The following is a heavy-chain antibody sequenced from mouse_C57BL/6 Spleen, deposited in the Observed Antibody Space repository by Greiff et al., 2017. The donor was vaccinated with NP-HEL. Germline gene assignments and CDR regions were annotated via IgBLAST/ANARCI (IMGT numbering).Heavy chain of an antibody. CDR1: GFTFTSYW. V-gene: IGHV1-55*01. CDR3: ARGLRRYFDV. J-gene: IGHJ1*03. Sequence: QVQLQQPGAELVKPGASVKMSCKASGFTFTSYWITWVKQRPGQGLEWIGDIYPGSGSTNSNEKFKSKATLTVDTSSSTAYMQLSSLTSEDSAVYYCARGLRRYFDVWGTGTTVTVS. CDR2: IYPGSGST. D-gene: IGHD2-4*01.